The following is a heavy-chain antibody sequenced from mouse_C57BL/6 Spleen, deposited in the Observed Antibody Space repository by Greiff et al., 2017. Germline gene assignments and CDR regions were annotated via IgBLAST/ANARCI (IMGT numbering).Heavy chain of an antibody. V-gene: IGHV1-9*01. CDR2: LLPGSGST. J-gene: IGHJ1*03. CDR3: ARGDYVRYFDV. CDR1: GYTFTGYW. D-gene: IGHD1-1*01. Sequence: QVQLQQSGAELMKPGASVKLSCKATGYTFTGYWIAWVKQRPGHGLEWIGELLPGSGSTNYNEKFKGMATFSSDTSSNTTYMQLSSLTTEDSAIYYCARGDYVRYFDVWGTGTTVTFSS.